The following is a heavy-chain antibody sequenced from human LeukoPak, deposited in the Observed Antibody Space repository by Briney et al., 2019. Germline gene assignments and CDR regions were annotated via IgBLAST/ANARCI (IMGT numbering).Heavy chain of an antibody. CDR3: ATYKWIHLWSTPFDY. Sequence: GGSLRLSREASGFTFSDYWMSWVRQAPGKGLEWVANIHQDGSEKNYVDSVKGRFTISRDIAKKSLYLQMNSLRAEDTAVYYCATYKWIHLWSTPFDYWGQGTLVTVSS. D-gene: IGHD5-18*01. J-gene: IGHJ4*02. CDR1: GFTFSDYW. CDR2: IHQDGSEK. V-gene: IGHV3-7*01.